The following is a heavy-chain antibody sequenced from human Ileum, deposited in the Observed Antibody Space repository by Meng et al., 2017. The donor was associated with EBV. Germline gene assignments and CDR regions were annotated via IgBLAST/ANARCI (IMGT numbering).Heavy chain of an antibody. CDR1: GAFLRGYY. D-gene: IGHD6-13*01. J-gene: IGHJ4*02. V-gene: IGHV4-34*01. CDR3: ARGFYTYGSSCFDY. CDR2: INHSGST. Sequence: VARQLSCAGLLNPSATLSITCAVHGAFLRGYYWTWIRQPPGKGLEWIGEINHSGSTNYIPSLKGRVTISVDKNQFSLKLSSVTAADTAVYYCARGFYTYGSSCFDYWGQGTLVTVSS.